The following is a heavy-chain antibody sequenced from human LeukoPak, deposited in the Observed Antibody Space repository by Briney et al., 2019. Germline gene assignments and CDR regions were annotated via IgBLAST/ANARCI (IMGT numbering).Heavy chain of an antibody. CDR2: MNPNTGNT. CDR3: ARSVTASSSNAFDL. Sequence: ASVKVSCEASGYIITSFDISWVRQATGQGLEWMGWMNPNTGNTGYAQSFQGRVTMTRDTSISTAYMELSSLRSEDTAVYYCARSVTASSSNAFDLWGQGTMVTVSS. D-gene: IGHD6-6*01. V-gene: IGHV1-8*01. CDR1: GYIITSFD. J-gene: IGHJ3*01.